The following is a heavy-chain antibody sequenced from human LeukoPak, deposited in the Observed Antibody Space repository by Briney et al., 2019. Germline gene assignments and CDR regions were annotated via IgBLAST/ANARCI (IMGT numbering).Heavy chain of an antibody. Sequence: GSLRLSCAASGFTFSSYAMSWVRQAPEKGLEWVSTISGSGGGTYYADSVKGRFTISRDNSKNTMYLQMNSLRAEDTAVYYCARDRRGRVVAAIFDYWGQGTLVTVSS. CDR3: ARDRRGRVVAAIFDY. V-gene: IGHV3-23*01. CDR1: GFTFSSYA. J-gene: IGHJ4*02. CDR2: ISGSGGGT. D-gene: IGHD2-15*01.